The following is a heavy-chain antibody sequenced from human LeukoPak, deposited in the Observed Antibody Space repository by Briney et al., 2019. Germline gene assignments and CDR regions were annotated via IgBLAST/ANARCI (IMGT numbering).Heavy chain of an antibody. CDR1: GFTFSSYG. CDR2: IWYDGSNK. Sequence: GRSLRLSCAASGFTFSSYGMHWVRQAPGRGLEWVAVIWYDGSNKYYADSVKGRFTISRDNSKNTLYLQMNSLRAEDTAVYYCAKQAAMAKGGYYYYYMDVWGKRTTVTVSS. D-gene: IGHD5-18*01. CDR3: AKQAAMAKGGYYYYYMDV. V-gene: IGHV3-33*06. J-gene: IGHJ6*03.